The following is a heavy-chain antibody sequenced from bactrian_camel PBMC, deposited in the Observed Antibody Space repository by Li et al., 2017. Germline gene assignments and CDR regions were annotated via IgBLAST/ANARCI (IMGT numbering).Heavy chain of an antibody. D-gene: IGHD5*01. CDR2: VNVGGEGT. CDR1: GSAFSSYE. J-gene: IGHJ4*01. Sequence: QLVESGGGLVQPGGSLRLSCAASGSAFSSYEMAWVRSAPGKRLEWVSTVNVGGEGTYYADPVKGRFTIARDNTKNTVYLQMNSLRADDTATYYCAIGLFADFGLGRGTQVTVS. V-gene: IGHV3S40*01.